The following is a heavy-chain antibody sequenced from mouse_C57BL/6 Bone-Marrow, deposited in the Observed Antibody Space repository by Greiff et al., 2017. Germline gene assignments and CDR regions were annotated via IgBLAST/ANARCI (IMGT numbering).Heavy chain of an antibody. CDR1: GFTFSSYT. V-gene: IGHV5-9*01. D-gene: IGHD1-1*01. CDR3: SRQVTTVLATKYFDV. Sequence: EVKLQESGGGLVKPGGSLKLSCAASGFTFSSYTMSWVRQTPEKRLQWVAAISGGGGNTSYPDSVKGRFTISRANAKNILYLQMRSLRSEDTALXYVSRQVTTVLATKYFDVWGTGTTVTVSS. CDR2: ISGGGGNT. J-gene: IGHJ1*03.